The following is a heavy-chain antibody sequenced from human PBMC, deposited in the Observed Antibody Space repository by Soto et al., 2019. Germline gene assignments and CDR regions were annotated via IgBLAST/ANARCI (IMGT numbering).Heavy chain of an antibody. D-gene: IGHD2-8*01. CDR2: IYYDGKT. CDR1: GGSFTANY. Sequence: SETLSLTCAVSGGSFTANYWSWVRQPPGKGLDWIGEIYYDGKTNYNPSLKSRVTISVDTSKNQFSLKLSSVTAADTAVYYSARRRPTGMSFSMSSYYFDYWGQGTPVTVSS. CDR3: ARRRPTGMSFSMSSYYFDY. J-gene: IGHJ4*02. V-gene: IGHV4-34*01.